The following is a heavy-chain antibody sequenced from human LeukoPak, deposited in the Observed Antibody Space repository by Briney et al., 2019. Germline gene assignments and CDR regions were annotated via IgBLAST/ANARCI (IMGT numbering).Heavy chain of an antibody. CDR3: ARVELGGYDYTFDY. CDR1: GYTFTGYY. J-gene: IGHJ4*02. Sequence: GASVKVSCKASGYTFTGYYMHWVRQAPGQGLEWMGWINPNSGGTNYAQKFQGRVTMTRDTSISTAYMELSRLRSDDTAVYYCARVELGGYDYTFDYWGQGTLVTVSS. CDR2: INPNSGGT. V-gene: IGHV1-2*02. D-gene: IGHD5-12*01.